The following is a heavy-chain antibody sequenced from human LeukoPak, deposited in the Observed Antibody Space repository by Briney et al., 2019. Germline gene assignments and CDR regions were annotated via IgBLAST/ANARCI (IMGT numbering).Heavy chain of an antibody. CDR3: ARDPIRGYSYGYPYFDY. J-gene: IGHJ4*02. CDR2: IYHSGST. Sequence: SETLSLTCTVSGGSISSSSYYWGWIRQPPGKGLEWIGSIYHSGSTYYNPSLKSRVTISVDTSKNQFSLKLSSVTAADTAVYYCARDPIRGYSYGYPYFDYWGQGTLVTVSS. D-gene: IGHD5-18*01. CDR1: GGSISSSSYY. V-gene: IGHV4-39*07.